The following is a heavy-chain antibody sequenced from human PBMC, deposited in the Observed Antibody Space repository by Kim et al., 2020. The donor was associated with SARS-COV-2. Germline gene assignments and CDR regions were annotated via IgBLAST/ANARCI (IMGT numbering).Heavy chain of an antibody. D-gene: IGHD3-10*01. CDR1: GYTFTSYA. V-gene: IGHV1-3*01. Sequence: ASVKVSCKASGYTFTSYAMHWVRQAPGQRLEWMGWINAGNGNTKYSQKFQGRVTITRDTSASTAYMELSSLRSEDTAVYYCAREDYSSVAFDYWGQGTLVTVSS. CDR3: AREDYSSVAFDY. J-gene: IGHJ4*02. CDR2: INAGNGNT.